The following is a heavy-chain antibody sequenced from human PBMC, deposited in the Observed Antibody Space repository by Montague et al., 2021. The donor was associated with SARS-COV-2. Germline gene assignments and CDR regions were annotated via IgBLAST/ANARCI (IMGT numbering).Heavy chain of an antibody. Sequence: SETLSLTCTVSGGSITSSNLYWGWIRQPPGKGLEWIGSMYYSEDTLYNPSLRSRVTMSVDMSKNQFSLKVRSVTAADTAVYYCARHVGLSKFCFDSWGQGTLVTVSS. CDR1: GGSITSSNLY. J-gene: IGHJ4*02. D-gene: IGHD3-10*01. CDR3: ARHVGLSKFCFDS. V-gene: IGHV4-39*01. CDR2: MYYSEDT.